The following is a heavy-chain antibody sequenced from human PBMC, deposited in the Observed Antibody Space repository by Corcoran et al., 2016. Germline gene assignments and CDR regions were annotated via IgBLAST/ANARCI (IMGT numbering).Heavy chain of an antibody. V-gene: IGHV4-39*07. J-gene: IGHJ3*02. CDR3: ARDLPRVIDTAMARGAFDI. CDR1: GGSISSSSYY. Sequence: QLQLQESGPGLVKPSETLSLPCTVSGGSISSSSYYWGWIRQPPGKGLEWIGSIYYSGSTYYNPSLKSRVTISVDTSKNQFSLKLSPVTAADTAVYSGARDLPRVIDTAMARGAFDIWGQGTMVTVSA. D-gene: IGHD5-18*01. CDR2: IYYSGST.